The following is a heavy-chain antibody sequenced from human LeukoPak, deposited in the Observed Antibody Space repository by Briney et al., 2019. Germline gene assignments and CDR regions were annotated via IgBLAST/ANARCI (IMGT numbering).Heavy chain of an antibody. CDR2: ISGSGGRT. V-gene: IGHV3-23*01. Sequence: GGSLRLSCAASGFTFDDYGMTWVRQAPGKGLEWVSAISGSGGRTYYADSVKGRFTISRDNSKNTLYLQMNSLRAEDTAVYNCAKGDFYGSGRDYYYCMDVWGKGTTVTISS. CDR1: GFTFDDYG. J-gene: IGHJ6*03. CDR3: AKGDFYGSGRDYYYCMDV. D-gene: IGHD3-10*01.